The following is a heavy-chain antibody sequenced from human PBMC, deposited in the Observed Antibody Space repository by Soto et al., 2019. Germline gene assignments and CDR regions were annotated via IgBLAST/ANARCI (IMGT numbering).Heavy chain of an antibody. CDR2: IDPSDSYT. Sequence: PGESLKISCKGSGYSFTSYWISWVRQMPGKGLEWMGRIDPSDSYTNYSPSFQGHVTISADKSISTAYLQWSSLKASDTAMYYCATRTAPYSYYDSSGYSLWGQGTMVTVSS. J-gene: IGHJ3*01. D-gene: IGHD3-22*01. CDR1: GYSFTSYW. V-gene: IGHV5-10-1*01. CDR3: ATRTAPYSYYDSSGYSL.